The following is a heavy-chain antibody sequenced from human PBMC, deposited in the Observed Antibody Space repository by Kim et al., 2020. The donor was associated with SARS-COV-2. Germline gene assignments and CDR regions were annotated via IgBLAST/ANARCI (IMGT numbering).Heavy chain of an antibody. CDR3: TRNSGRNGFDI. Sequence: GGSLRLSCAASGFTFSGYWMYWVRQAPGKGLVWVSRINRDGSSAIYADSVKGRFTVSRDNANNTLSLQMNSLRAEDTAVYYCTRNSGRNGFDIWGQGTMVTVSS. D-gene: IGHD6-19*01. CDR1: GFTFSGYW. V-gene: IGHV3-74*01. CDR2: INRDGSSA. J-gene: IGHJ3*02.